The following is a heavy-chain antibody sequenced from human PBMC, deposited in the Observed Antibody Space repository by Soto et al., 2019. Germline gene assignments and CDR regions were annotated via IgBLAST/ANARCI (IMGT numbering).Heavy chain of an antibody. CDR1: GGSISGGNYY. V-gene: IGHV4-31*02. CDR3: ARTSYDSSGTAADP. D-gene: IGHD3-22*01. CDR2: IYYSGST. J-gene: IGHJ5*02. Sequence: LCGGSISGGNYYWSWIRQRPGKGLEWIGYIYYSGSTYYNPSLKSRVTISVDTSKNQFSLKLSSVTAADTAVYYCARTSYDSSGTAADPWGQGTLVTVSS.